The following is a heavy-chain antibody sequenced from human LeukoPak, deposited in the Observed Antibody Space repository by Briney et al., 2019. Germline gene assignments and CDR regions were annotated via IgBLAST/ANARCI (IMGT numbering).Heavy chain of an antibody. D-gene: IGHD3-16*02. Sequence: ASVKVSCKASGYTFTGYYMHWVRQAPGQGLEWMGWINPNSGGTNYAQKFQGRVTMTRDTSISTAYMELSRLRSDDTAVYYCARALALDGFIDYWGRGTLVTVSS. CDR2: INPNSGGT. J-gene: IGHJ4*02. V-gene: IGHV1-2*02. CDR1: GYTFTGYY. CDR3: ARALALDGFIDY.